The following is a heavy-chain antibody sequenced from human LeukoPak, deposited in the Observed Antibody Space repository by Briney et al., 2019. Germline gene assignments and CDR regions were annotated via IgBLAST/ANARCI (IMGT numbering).Heavy chain of an antibody. CDR3: AKGSYYDSSGSFYFDY. CDR1: GFTFSGYA. J-gene: IGHJ4*02. CDR2: ISGSGDNT. D-gene: IGHD3-22*01. Sequence: PGGSLRLSCAASGFTFSGYAMSWVRQAPGKGLEWVSGISGSGDNTYYADSVKGRFTISRDNSKNTLYVQVNSLGTEDTAAYYCAKGSYYDSSGSFYFDYWGQGTLVIVSS. V-gene: IGHV3-23*01.